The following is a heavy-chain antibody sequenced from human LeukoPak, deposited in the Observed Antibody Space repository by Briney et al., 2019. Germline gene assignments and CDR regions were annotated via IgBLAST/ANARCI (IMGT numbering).Heavy chain of an antibody. Sequence: ASVKVSCKASGYTFTGYYMHWVRQAPGQGLEWMGRSNSNSGGTNYAQKFQGRVTMTRDTSISTAYMVLSKLRSDDTAVYYCARVSGTWLFEGVANFDYWGQGTLVTVSS. CDR3: ARVSGTWLFEGVANFDY. V-gene: IGHV1-2*06. D-gene: IGHD3-9*01. CDR1: GYTFTGYY. J-gene: IGHJ4*02. CDR2: SNSNSGGT.